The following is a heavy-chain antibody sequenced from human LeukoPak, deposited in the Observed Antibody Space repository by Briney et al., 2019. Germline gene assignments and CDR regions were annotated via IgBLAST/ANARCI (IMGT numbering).Heavy chain of an antibody. Sequence: GGSLRLSCAASGFTFSSYAMHWVRQAPGKGLEWVAVISYDGSNKYYADSVKGRFTISRDNSKSTLYLQMNSLRAEDTAVYYCARDLYYYDSSGYYPAPFDYWGQGTLVTVSS. J-gene: IGHJ4*02. D-gene: IGHD3-22*01. CDR2: ISYDGSNK. V-gene: IGHV3-30-3*01. CDR1: GFTFSSYA. CDR3: ARDLYYYDSSGYYPAPFDY.